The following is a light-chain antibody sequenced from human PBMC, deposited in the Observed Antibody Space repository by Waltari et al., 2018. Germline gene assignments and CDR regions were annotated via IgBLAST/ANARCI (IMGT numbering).Light chain of an antibody. V-gene: IGKV3-20*01. CDR1: QRVTRT. CDR2: DAS. J-gene: IGKJ1*01. Sequence: EIVLTQSPGTLSSPPGARVTLSCRASQRVTRTLAWYQQKPVQAPRLLIYDASTRATGIPDRFSGSGSGTDFSLTISRLEPEDFAVYYCQKYGTLPATFGQGTKVEIK. CDR3: QKYGTLPAT.